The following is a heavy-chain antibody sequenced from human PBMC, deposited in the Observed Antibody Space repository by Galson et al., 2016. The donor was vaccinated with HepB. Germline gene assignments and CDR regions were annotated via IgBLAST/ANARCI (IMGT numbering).Heavy chain of an antibody. CDR3: STGGGYNWFDP. V-gene: IGHV1-46*01. CDR1: GYTFTTYH. D-gene: IGHD6-25*01. J-gene: IGHJ5*02. CDR2: INPNGGSA. Sequence: SVTVSCKASGYTFTTYHMHWVRQAPGQGLEWMGIINPNGGSASYSPKFQGRVTLTRDTSTSTVYMELSSLKSDDTALYYCSTGGGYNWFDPWGQGTLVTVSS.